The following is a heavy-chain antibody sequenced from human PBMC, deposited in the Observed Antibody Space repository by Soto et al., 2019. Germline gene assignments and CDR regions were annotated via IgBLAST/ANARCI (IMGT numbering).Heavy chain of an antibody. J-gene: IGHJ6*03. V-gene: IGHV1-2*04. D-gene: IGHD2-2*01. CDR3: ARAVPASSLYYYYMDV. CDR2: INPNSGGT. CDR1: GYTFTGYY. Sequence: ASVKVSCKASGYTFTGYYMHWVRQAPGQGLEWMGWINPNSGGTNYAQKFQGWVTMTRDTSISTAYMELSRLRSDDTAVYYCARAVPASSLYYYYMDVWGKGTTVTVSS.